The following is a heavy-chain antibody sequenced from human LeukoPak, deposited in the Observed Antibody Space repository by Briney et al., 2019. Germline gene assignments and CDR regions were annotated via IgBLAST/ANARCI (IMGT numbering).Heavy chain of an antibody. Sequence: SETLSLTCAVYGGSFSGYYWSWIRQPPGKGLEWIGEINHRGSTNYNPSLKSRVTISVDTSKNQFSLKLSSVTAADTAVYYCARRGYYYYHFDYWGQGTLVTVSS. J-gene: IGHJ4*02. CDR3: ARRGYYYYHFDY. D-gene: IGHD3-22*01. V-gene: IGHV4-34*01. CDR1: GGSFSGYY. CDR2: INHRGST.